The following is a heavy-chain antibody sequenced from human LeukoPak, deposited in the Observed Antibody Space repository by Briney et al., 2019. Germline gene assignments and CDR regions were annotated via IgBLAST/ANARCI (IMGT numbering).Heavy chain of an antibody. V-gene: IGHV3-30*18. D-gene: IGHD1-26*01. CDR1: GFTFSSYA. Sequence: HTGGSLRLSCAASGFTFSSYAMSWVRQAPGKGLEWVAVISYDGSNKYYADSVKGRFTISRDNSKNTRYRQMNSLRAEDPAVYYCAKDGGWEPNGFVYWGQGTLVTVSS. CDR3: AKDGGWEPNGFVY. CDR2: ISYDGSNK. J-gene: IGHJ4*02.